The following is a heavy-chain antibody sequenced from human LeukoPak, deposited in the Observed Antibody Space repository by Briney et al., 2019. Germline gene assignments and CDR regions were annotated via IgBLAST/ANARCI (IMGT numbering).Heavy chain of an antibody. CDR3: ARETTVVTPGRSDVFDI. CDR1: GGSISSHY. D-gene: IGHD4-23*01. CDR2: IYYSGST. Sequence: SETLSLTCTVSGGSISSHYWSWIRQPPGKGLEWIGYIYYSGSTNYNPSLKSRVTISVDTSKNQFSLKLSSVTAADTAVYYCARETTVVTPGRSDVFDIWGQGTMVTVSS. V-gene: IGHV4-59*11. J-gene: IGHJ3*02.